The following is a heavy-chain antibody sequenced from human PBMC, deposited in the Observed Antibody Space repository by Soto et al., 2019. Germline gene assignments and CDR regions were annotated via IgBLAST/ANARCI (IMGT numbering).Heavy chain of an antibody. Sequence: EVQLVESGGGLVQPVGSLRLSCAASGFTFSSYSMNWVRQAPGKGLECVSYISSSSSTIYYAHSVKGRFTISRDNAKNSLYLQTNRLRDEDTAVYYCARAPPWCPEAFDIWSQGTMVTVSS. D-gene: IGHD2-8*02. CDR3: ARAPPWCPEAFDI. CDR2: ISSSSSTI. J-gene: IGHJ3*02. CDR1: GFTFSSYS. V-gene: IGHV3-48*02.